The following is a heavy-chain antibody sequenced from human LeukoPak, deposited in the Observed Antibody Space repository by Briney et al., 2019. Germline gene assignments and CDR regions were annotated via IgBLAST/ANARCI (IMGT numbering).Heavy chain of an antibody. CDR3: ARDRYSGYDGEFDY. CDR2: INPNSGGT. J-gene: IGHJ4*02. Sequence: GASVKVSCKASGYTFTGYYMHWVRQAPGRGLEWMGWINPNSGGTNYAQKFQGRVTMTRDTSISTAYMELSRLRSDDTAVYYCARDRYSGYDGEFDYWGQGTLVTVSS. CDR1: GYTFTGYY. V-gene: IGHV1-2*02. D-gene: IGHD5-12*01.